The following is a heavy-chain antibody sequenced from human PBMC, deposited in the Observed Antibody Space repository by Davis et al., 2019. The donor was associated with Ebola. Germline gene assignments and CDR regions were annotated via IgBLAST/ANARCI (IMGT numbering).Heavy chain of an antibody. V-gene: IGHV1-8*02. D-gene: IGHD1-26*01. CDR3: ARDSSGVVGANDFDY. CDR2: MNPNSGNT. CDR1: GGTFSSYT. Sequence: ASVKVSCKASGGTFSSYTISWVRQAPGQGLEWVGWMNPNSGNTGDAQKFQGRVTMTRNSSINTAYMELSSLRSEDTAVYFCARDSSGVVGANDFDYWGQGTLVTVSS. J-gene: IGHJ4*02.